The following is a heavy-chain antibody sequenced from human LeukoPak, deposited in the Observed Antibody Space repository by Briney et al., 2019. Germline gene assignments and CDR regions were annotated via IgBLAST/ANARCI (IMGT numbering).Heavy chain of an antibody. CDR3: AAALPPRLDYYYYYMDV. Sequence: ASVKVSCKASGFTFTSSAMQWVRHASGQRLEWIGWIVVGSGNTNYAQKFQERVTITRDMSTSTAYMELSSLRSEDTAVYYCAAALPPRLDYYYYYMDVWGKGTTVTVSS. D-gene: IGHD3-3*01. J-gene: IGHJ6*03. CDR1: GFTFTSSA. V-gene: IGHV1-58*02. CDR2: IVVGSGNT.